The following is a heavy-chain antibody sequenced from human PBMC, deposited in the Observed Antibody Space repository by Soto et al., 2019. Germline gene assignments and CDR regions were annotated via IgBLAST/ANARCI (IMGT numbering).Heavy chain of an antibody. J-gene: IGHJ4*02. CDR2: MNPNSGNT. V-gene: IGHV1-8*01. CDR3: ARRGMVRGVHNFDY. D-gene: IGHD3-10*01. CDR1: GYTFTSYD. Sequence: GASVKVSCKASGYTFTSYDINWARQATGQGLEWMGWMNPNSGNTGYAQKFQGRVTMTRNTSISTAYMELSSLRSEDTAVYYCARRGMVRGVHNFDYWGQGTLVTVSS.